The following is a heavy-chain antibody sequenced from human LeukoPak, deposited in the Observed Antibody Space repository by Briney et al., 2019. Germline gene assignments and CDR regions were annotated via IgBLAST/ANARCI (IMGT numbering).Heavy chain of an antibody. Sequence: PSETLSLTCTVPGGSISTFYWSWIRQRPGKGLEWIGYIYYSGTTNYNPSLKRRVTISVDMSKSQFSLTLSSVTAADTALYYCARHGPLYDIWSAQFYFDYWGQGTLVAVSS. J-gene: IGHJ4*02. CDR3: ARHGPLYDIWSAQFYFDY. CDR2: IYYSGTT. CDR1: GGSISTFY. D-gene: IGHD3-3*01. V-gene: IGHV4-59*08.